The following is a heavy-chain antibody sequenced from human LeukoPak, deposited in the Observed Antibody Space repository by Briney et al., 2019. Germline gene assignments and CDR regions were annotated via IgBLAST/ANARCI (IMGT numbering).Heavy chain of an antibody. CDR1: GGSISSYY. Sequence: SETLSLTCTVSGGSISSYYWSWIRQPPGKGLEWIGYIYYSGSTNYNPSLKSRVTISVDTSKNQFSLKLSSVTAADTAVYYCAGSPAYGDYEGYWGQGTLVTVSS. V-gene: IGHV4-59*08. J-gene: IGHJ4*02. CDR2: IYYSGST. CDR3: AGSPAYGDYEGY. D-gene: IGHD4-17*01.